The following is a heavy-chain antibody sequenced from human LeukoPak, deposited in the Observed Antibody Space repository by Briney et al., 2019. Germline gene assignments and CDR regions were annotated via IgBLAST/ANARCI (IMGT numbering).Heavy chain of an antibody. D-gene: IGHD4-17*01. CDR3: ARDLQDYGDYAY. V-gene: IGHV1-2*02. CDR1: GYTFTGYY. CDR2: INPNSGGT. Sequence: GASVKVSCKASGYTFTGYYMHWVRQAPGQGLEWMGWINPNSGGTNYAQKFQGRVTMTRDTSISTAYMELRSLRSDDTAVYYCARDLQDYGDYAYWGQGTLVTVSS. J-gene: IGHJ4*02.